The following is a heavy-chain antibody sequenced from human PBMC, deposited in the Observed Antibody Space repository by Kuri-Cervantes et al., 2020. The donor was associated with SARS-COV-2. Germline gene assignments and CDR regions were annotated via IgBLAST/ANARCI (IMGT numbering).Heavy chain of an antibody. Sequence: GESLKISCAASGFNFSSYGMHWVRQAPGKGLEWVAVIWYDGSNKYYADSVKGRLSVSRDSSKNTVSLEISSLRTEDTAIYYCARVQGVFHLSSGLFVAAWGQGTPVTVSS. CDR3: ARVQGVFHLSSGLFVAA. CDR1: GFNFSSYG. CDR2: IWYDGSNK. V-gene: IGHV3-30*19. J-gene: IGHJ5*02. D-gene: IGHD3-3*01.